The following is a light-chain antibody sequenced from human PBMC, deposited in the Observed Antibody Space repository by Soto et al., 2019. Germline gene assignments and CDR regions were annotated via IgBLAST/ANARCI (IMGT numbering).Light chain of an antibody. J-gene: IGKJ1*01. V-gene: IGKV3-20*01. CDR3: HHFGSLPET. CDR2: SAS. CDR1: QSVASSY. Sequence: EVVLTQSPGTLSLSPGERVTLSCRASQSVASSYLAWYQQKPGRAPRLLFYSASSRATGIPDRFSGSGSGTDLILTISRLAPEDFAVYYCHHFGSLPETFGQGTNVE.